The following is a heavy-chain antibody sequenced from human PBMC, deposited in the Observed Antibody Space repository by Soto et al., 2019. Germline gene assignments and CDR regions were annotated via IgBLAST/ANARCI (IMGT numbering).Heavy chain of an antibody. V-gene: IGHV1-69*13. Sequence: GSSVKVSCKASGGTFSSYAISWVRQAPGQGLEWMGGIIPIFGTANYAQKFQGRVTITADESTSTAYMELSSLRSEDTAVYYCATTRTYSYDSSGYQDAFDIWGQGTMVTVSS. CDR3: ATTRTYSYDSSGYQDAFDI. J-gene: IGHJ3*02. CDR2: IIPIFGTA. D-gene: IGHD3-22*01. CDR1: GGTFSSYA.